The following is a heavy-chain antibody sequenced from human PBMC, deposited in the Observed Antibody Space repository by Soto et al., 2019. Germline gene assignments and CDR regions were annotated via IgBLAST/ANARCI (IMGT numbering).Heavy chain of an antibody. CDR2: ISSSGSPI. V-gene: IGHV3-48*03. D-gene: IGHD3-22*01. J-gene: IGHJ6*02. Sequence: GGPLRLSCAASGFTFSSYEINWVRQAPGKGLEWVSYISSSGSPIYYADSVKGRFTISRNNAKNSPYLQMSSLRAEDTAVYYCARGALLYDSSGYYYYYTMDVWGQGTTVTVSS. CDR3: ARGALLYDSSGYYYYYTMDV. CDR1: GFTFSSYE.